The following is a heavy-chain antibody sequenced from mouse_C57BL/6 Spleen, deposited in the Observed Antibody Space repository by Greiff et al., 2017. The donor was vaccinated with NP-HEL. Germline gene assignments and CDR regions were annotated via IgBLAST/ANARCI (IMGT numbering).Heavy chain of an antibody. CDR2: INPNNGGT. V-gene: IGHV1-26*01. J-gene: IGHJ3*01. CDR3: ARGGSTTVVATEGWFAY. Sequence: EVQLQQSGPELVKPGASVKISCKASGYTFTDYYMNWVKQSHGQSLEWIGDINPNNGGTSYNEKFKGKATLTVDKSSSTAYMELRSLTSEDSAVYYCARGGSTTVVATEGWFAYWGQGTLVTVSA. D-gene: IGHD1-1*01. CDR1: GYTFTDYY.